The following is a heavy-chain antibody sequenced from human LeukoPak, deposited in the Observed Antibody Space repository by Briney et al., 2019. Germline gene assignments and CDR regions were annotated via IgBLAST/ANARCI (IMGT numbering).Heavy chain of an antibody. D-gene: IGHD6-19*01. Sequence: SETLSLTCIVSGGSISSYFWSWIRQPAGKELEWIGSIYYSGSTYYNPSLKSRVTISVDTSKNQFSLKLSSVTAADTAVYYCASSGWYEGGIDWGQGTLVTVSS. V-gene: IGHV4-4*07. CDR3: ASSGWYEGGID. CDR1: GGSISSYF. CDR2: IYYSGST. J-gene: IGHJ4*02.